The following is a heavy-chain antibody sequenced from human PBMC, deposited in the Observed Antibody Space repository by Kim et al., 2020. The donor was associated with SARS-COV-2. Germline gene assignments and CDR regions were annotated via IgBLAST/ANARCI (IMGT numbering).Heavy chain of an antibody. D-gene: IGHD3-10*01. CDR3: ARTPSALGTYYFDS. J-gene: IGHJ4*02. Sequence: SETLSLTCTVSGGSISSYYWTWILLPPGKGLEWIGYIYSSGGTTYNPSLKSRVTISVDTSKNQFSLKVGSVTAADTAVYYCARTPSALGTYYFDSSGQGTLVTVSS. CDR1: GGSISSYY. V-gene: IGHV4-59*12. CDR2: IYSSGGT.